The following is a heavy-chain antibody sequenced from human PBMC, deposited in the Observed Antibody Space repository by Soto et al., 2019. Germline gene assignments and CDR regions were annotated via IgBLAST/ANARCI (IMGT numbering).Heavy chain of an antibody. J-gene: IGHJ5*02. V-gene: IGHV4-31*03. CDR2: IYYSGST. Sequence: SETLSLTCTVSGGSISSGGYYWSWIRQHPGKGLEWIGYIYYSGSTYYNPSLKSRVTISVDTSKNQFSLKLSSVTAADTAVYYCARGYEWYGYLNWFDPWGQGTLVTVSS. D-gene: IGHD3-3*01. CDR1: GGSISSGGYY. CDR3: ARGYEWYGYLNWFDP.